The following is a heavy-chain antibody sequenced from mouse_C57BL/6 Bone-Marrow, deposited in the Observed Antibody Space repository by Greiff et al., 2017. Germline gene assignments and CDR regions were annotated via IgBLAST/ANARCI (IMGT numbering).Heavy chain of an antibody. CDR2: IRNKANGYTT. CDR3: ARFFPIYDGYSFAY. CDR1: GFTFTDYY. Sequence: EVMLVESGGGLVQPGGSLSLSCAASGFTFTDYYMSWVRQPPGKALEWLGFIRNKANGYTTEYSASVNGRFTISRDNSQSILSLQMNALRAEDSATYYCARFFPIYDGYSFAYWGQGTLVTVSA. V-gene: IGHV7-3*01. D-gene: IGHD2-3*01. J-gene: IGHJ3*01.